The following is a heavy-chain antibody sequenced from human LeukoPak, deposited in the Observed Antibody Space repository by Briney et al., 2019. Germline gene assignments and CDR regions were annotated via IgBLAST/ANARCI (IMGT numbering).Heavy chain of an antibody. Sequence: MPSETLSLTCAVYGGSFSGYYWSWIRQPPGKGLEWIGEINHSGSTNYNPSLKSRVTISVDTSKNQFSLKLSSVTAADTAVYYCARVDVAAAAIAYWGQGTLVTVSS. J-gene: IGHJ4*02. CDR1: GGSFSGYY. CDR3: ARVDVAAAAIAY. D-gene: IGHD6-13*01. V-gene: IGHV4-34*01. CDR2: INHSGST.